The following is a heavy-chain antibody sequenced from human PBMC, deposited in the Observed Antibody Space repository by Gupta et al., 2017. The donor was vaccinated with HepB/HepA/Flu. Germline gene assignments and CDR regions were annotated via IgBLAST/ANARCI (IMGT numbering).Heavy chain of an antibody. CDR2: INNKSGGK. J-gene: IGHJ4*02. CDR3: ARAGASTVTLLGY. CDR1: GYTFTGYY. D-gene: IGHD4-17*01. Sequence: QVQLVQSGADVHKPGASVKFSCNASGYTFTGYYMHWVRQAPGQGREWMGWINNKSGGKNQAEKIQGWVTMTRETSIRTADMEMSSLRCDDTAVYYCARAGASTVTLLGYGGQGTLVTVCS. V-gene: IGHV1-2*04.